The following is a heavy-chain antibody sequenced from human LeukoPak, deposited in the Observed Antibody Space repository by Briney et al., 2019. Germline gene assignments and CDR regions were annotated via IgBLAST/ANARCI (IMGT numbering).Heavy chain of an antibody. J-gene: IGHJ4*02. CDR1: SFTXXX. Sequence: SFTXXXXGWXXXMXGXGLEWMGIIYPGDSDTRYSPSFQGQVTISADKSISTAYLQWSSLKASDTAMYYCARRGPSDYWGQGTLVTVSS. V-gene: IGHV5-51*01. CDR3: ARRGPSDY. CDR2: IYPGDSDT. D-gene: IGHD3-16*01.